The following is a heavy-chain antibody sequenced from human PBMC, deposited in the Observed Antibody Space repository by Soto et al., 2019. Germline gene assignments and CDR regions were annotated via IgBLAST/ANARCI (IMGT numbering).Heavy chain of an antibody. CDR1: GFTFSSYS. D-gene: IGHD3-16*01. V-gene: IGHV3-21*01. Sequence: EVPLVESGGGLVKPGGSLRLSCAASGFTFSSYSMNWVRQAPGKGLEWVSSISSSSSYIYYADSVKGRFTISRDNAKNSLYLQMNSLRAEDTAVYYCARDWGMATTDFDYWGQGTLVTVSS. CDR2: ISSSSSYI. CDR3: ARDWGMATTDFDY. J-gene: IGHJ4*02.